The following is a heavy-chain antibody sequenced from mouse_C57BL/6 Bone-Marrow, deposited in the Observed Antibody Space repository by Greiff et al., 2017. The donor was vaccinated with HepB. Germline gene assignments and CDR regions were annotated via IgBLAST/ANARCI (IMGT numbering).Heavy chain of an antibody. CDR3: ARAPYDGYSYYYAMDY. Sequence: QVQLQQPGAELVKPGASVKMSCKASGYTFTSYWITWVKQRPGQGLEWIGDIYPGSGSTNYNEKFKSKATLTVDTSSSTAYMQLSSLTSEDSAVYYWARAPYDGYSYYYAMDYWGQGTSVTVSS. D-gene: IGHD2-3*01. CDR1: GYTFTSYW. V-gene: IGHV1-55*01. J-gene: IGHJ4*01. CDR2: IYPGSGST.